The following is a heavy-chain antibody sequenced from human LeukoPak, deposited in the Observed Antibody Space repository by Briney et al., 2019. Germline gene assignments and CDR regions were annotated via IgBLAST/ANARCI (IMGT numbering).Heavy chain of an antibody. J-gene: IGHJ5*02. D-gene: IGHD3-22*01. CDR3: AKHDPRRVVITNWFDP. Sequence: GGSLRLSCEASGFTFSKPWMSWVRQAPGKGLEWVSAISGSGGITYYADSVKGRFTISKGNSKNTLYLQMNSLRAEDTAVYYCAKHDPRRVVITNWFDPWGQGTLVTVSS. V-gene: IGHV3-23*01. CDR2: ISGSGGIT. CDR1: GFTFSKPW.